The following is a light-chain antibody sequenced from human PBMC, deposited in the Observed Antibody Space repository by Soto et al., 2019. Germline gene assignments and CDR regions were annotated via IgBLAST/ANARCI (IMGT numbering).Light chain of an antibody. CDR1: SSDVGSYNL. CDR2: EVS. J-gene: IGLJ1*01. CDR3: CSYAGSSTYV. Sequence: QSVLTQFASVSGSPGQSITISCTGTSSDVGSYNLVSWYHQHPGKAPKLMIYEVSKRPSGVSNRFSGSKSGNTASLTISELQAEDEADYYCCSYAGSSTYVFGTGTKLTVL. V-gene: IGLV2-23*02.